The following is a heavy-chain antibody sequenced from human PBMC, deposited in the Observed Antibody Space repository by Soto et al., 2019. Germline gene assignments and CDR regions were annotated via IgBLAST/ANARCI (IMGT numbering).Heavy chain of an antibody. D-gene: IGHD3-9*01. Sequence: ASVKVSCKASGYTFTSYDINWVRQATGQGLEWMGWMNPNSGNTGYAQKFQGRVTMTRNTSISTAYMELSSLRSEDTAVYYCARGYYDILNGYYGPPTYWFDPWGQGTLVTVSS. V-gene: IGHV1-8*01. J-gene: IGHJ5*02. CDR1: GYTFTSYD. CDR2: MNPNSGNT. CDR3: ARGYYDILNGYYGPPTYWFDP.